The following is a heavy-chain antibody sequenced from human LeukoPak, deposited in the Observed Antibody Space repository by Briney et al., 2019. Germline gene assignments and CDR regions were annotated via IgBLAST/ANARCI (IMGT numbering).Heavy chain of an antibody. D-gene: IGHD2-2*01. J-gene: IGHJ5*02. CDR2: INHSGST. V-gene: IGHV4-34*01. Sequence: SETLSLTCAVYGGFFSGYYWSWIRQPPGKGLEWIEEINHSGSTNYNPSLKSRVTISVDTSKNQFSLKLSSVTAADTAVYYCARDGVPAATTNWFDPWGQGTLVTVSS. CDR1: GGFFSGYY. CDR3: ARDGVPAATTNWFDP.